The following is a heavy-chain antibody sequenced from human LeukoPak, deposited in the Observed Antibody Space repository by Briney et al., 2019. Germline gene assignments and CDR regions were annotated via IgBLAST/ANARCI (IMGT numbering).Heavy chain of an antibody. CDR2: ISAYNGNT. CDR1: GYTFTSYG. Sequence: ASVKVSCKASGYTFTSYGISWVRQAPGQGLEWMGWISAYNGNTNYAQKLQGRVTMTTDTSTSTAYMELRSLRSDDTAVYYCARRYYGSGSYYYYYYYMDVWGKGTTVTISS. CDR3: ARRYYGSGSYYYYYYYMDV. D-gene: IGHD3-10*01. V-gene: IGHV1-18*01. J-gene: IGHJ6*03.